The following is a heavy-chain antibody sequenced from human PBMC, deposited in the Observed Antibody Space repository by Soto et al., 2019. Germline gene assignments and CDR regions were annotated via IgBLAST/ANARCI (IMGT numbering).Heavy chain of an antibody. V-gene: IGHV1-18*04. CDR2: ISAYNGNT. CDR1: GYTFTSYG. CDR3: ARVYCSSTSCYTVGSYGMDV. D-gene: IGHD2-2*02. J-gene: IGHJ6*02. Sequence: ASVKVSCKASGYTFTSYGISWVRQAPGQGLEWMGWISAYNGNTNYAQKLQGRVTMTTDTSTSTAYMELRSLRSDDTAVYYCARVYCSSTSCYTVGSYGMDVWGQGTTVTVSS.